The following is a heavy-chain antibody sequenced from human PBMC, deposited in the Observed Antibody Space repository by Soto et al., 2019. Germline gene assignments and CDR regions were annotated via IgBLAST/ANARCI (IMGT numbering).Heavy chain of an antibody. Sequence: QLQLQESGPGLVKPSETLSLTCTVSGGSISSSSYYWGWIRQPPGKGLEWIGSIYYSGSTYYNPSLKSRVTMSVDTSKNQFSLKLSSVTAADTAVYYCARQQWLVRYGTYYFDYWGQGTLVTVSS. CDR3: ARQQWLVRYGTYYFDY. J-gene: IGHJ4*02. CDR1: GGSISSSSYY. D-gene: IGHD6-19*01. V-gene: IGHV4-39*01. CDR2: IYYSGST.